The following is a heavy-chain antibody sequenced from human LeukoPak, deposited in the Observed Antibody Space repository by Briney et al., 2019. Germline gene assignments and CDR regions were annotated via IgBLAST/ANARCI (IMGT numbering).Heavy chain of an antibody. CDR2: ISYDGSNK. Sequence: PGGSLRLSCAASGFTLSSYNMNWVRQAPGKGLEWVAVISYDGSNKYYADSVKGRFTISRDNSKNTLYLQMNSLRAEDTAVYYCARDHLEGLFDSSGYLDYWGQGTLVTVSS. V-gene: IGHV3-30*03. D-gene: IGHD3-22*01. CDR3: ARDHLEGLFDSSGYLDY. CDR1: GFTLSSYN. J-gene: IGHJ4*02.